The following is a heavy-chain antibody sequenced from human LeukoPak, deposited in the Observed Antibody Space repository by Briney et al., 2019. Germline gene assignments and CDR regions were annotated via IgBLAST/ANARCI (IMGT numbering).Heavy chain of an antibody. V-gene: IGHV4-4*07. CDR1: GGSISSYY. Sequence: SETLSLTCTVSGGSISSYYWSWIRQPAGKGLEWIGRIYTSGSTNYNPSLKSRVTMSVDTSKNQFSLKLSSVTAADTAVYYCARDYYDSSGYYLDAFDIWGQGTMVTVSS. CDR2: IYTSGST. CDR3: ARDYYDSSGYYLDAFDI. J-gene: IGHJ3*02. D-gene: IGHD3-22*01.